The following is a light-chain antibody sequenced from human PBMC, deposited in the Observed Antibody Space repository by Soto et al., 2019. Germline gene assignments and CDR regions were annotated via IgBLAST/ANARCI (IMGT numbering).Light chain of an antibody. Sequence: DIQMTQSPSTLSASVGDTVTVTCRASQSVSGWLVWYQQKPGEAPKLLIYDASSLESGVPQRFSGSGSGTEFTLTISSLQTDDFSTYYCQQYHSYWTFGQGTKVDIK. J-gene: IGKJ1*01. CDR2: DAS. V-gene: IGKV1-5*01. CDR3: QQYHSYWT. CDR1: QSVSGW.